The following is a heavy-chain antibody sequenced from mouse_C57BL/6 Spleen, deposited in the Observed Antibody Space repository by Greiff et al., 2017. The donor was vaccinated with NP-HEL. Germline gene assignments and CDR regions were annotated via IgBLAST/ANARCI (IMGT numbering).Heavy chain of an antibody. D-gene: IGHD6-5*01. Sequence: QVQLQQSGPELVKPGASVKISCKASGYAFSSSWMNWVKQRPGKGLEWIGRIYPGDGDTNYNGKFKGKATLTADKSSSTAYMQLSSLTSEDSAVYFCARRPSSLYYFDYWGQGTTLTVSS. J-gene: IGHJ2*01. CDR1: GYAFSSSW. CDR2: IYPGDGDT. V-gene: IGHV1-82*01. CDR3: ARRPSSLYYFDY.